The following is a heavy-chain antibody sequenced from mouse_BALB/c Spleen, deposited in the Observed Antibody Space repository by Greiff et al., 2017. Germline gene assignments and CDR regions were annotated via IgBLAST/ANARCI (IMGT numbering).Heavy chain of an antibody. J-gene: IGHJ4*01. CDR3: ARARDYGAMDY. Sequence: EVMLVESGGGLVKPGGSLKLSCAASGFTFSSYAMSWVRQTPEKRLEWVASISSGGSTYYPDSVKGRFTISRDNARNILYLQMSSLRSEDTAMYYCARARDYGAMDYWGQGTSVTVSS. CDR2: ISSGGST. V-gene: IGHV5-6-5*01. D-gene: IGHD1-1*01. CDR1: GFTFSSYA.